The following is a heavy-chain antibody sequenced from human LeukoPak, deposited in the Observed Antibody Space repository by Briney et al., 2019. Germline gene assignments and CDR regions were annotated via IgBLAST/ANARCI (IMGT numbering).Heavy chain of an antibody. J-gene: IGHJ4*02. CDR2: ISGYNGNT. CDR1: GYTFTTYG. D-gene: IGHD1-1*01. Sequence: ASVKVSCKASGYTFTTYGISWVRQAPGQGLEWMGWISGYNGNTNYAQKFQGRVTVTTDTSTGTAYMELRSLRSDDTAVYYCARDYNYIYDYWGQGTLVTVSS. V-gene: IGHV1-18*01. CDR3: ARDYNYIYDY.